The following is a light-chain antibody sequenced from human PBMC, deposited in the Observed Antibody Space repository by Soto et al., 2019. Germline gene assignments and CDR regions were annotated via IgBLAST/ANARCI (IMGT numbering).Light chain of an antibody. Sequence: EIVLTQFPDTLSLSPGERATLSCRASQSVSSSSLAWYQQRRGQAPRLLIHGASSRATGIPDRFSGSGSGTDFTLTISRLEPEDFAVYYCQQYGSSITFGQGTRLEI. J-gene: IGKJ5*01. CDR2: GAS. V-gene: IGKV3-20*01. CDR3: QQYGSSIT. CDR1: QSVSSSS.